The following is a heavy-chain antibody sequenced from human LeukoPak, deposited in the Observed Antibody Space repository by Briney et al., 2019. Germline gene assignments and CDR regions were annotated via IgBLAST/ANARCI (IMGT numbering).Heavy chain of an antibody. CDR3: ARVGGSEVVTTEYFQH. J-gene: IGHJ1*01. CDR2: ISYDGSNK. V-gene: IGHV3-30-3*01. Sequence: GGSLRLSCAASGFTFSSYAMHWVRQAPGKGLEWVAVISYDGSNKYYADSVKGRFTISRDNSKDTLYLQMNSLRAEDTAVYYCARVGGSEVVTTEYFQHWGQGTLVTVSS. CDR1: GFTFSSYA. D-gene: IGHD2-21*02.